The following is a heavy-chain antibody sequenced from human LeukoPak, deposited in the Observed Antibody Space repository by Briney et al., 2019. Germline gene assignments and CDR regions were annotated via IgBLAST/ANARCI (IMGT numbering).Heavy chain of an antibody. V-gene: IGHV4-59*01. CDR2: IYYSGST. CDR3: ARGGSGWSEYFKH. D-gene: IGHD6-19*01. J-gene: IGHJ1*01. CDR1: GRSISSYY. Sequence: SETLSLTCTVSGRSISSYYWNWLRQPPGKGLEWIGYIYYSGSTTYNPSLKSRVTISIDTSKKQFSQKLNSVTAADTAVYYCARGGSGWSEYFKHWGQGPLVTVSS.